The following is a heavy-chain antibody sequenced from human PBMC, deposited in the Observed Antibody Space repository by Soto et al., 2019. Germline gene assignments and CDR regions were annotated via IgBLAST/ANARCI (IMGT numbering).Heavy chain of an antibody. CDR2: IYYSGYT. D-gene: IGHD5-12*01. V-gene: IGHV4-59*01. CDR1: GGSMSSYY. Sequence: SETLSLTCAVSGGSMSSYYLSWIRQPPGKRPEWIGYIYYSGYTNYNPSLKSRVTISVDTSKNQFSLKLSSVTAADTAVYYCARDSVGSGYDWGQGTLVTVSS. J-gene: IGHJ4*02. CDR3: ARDSVGSGYD.